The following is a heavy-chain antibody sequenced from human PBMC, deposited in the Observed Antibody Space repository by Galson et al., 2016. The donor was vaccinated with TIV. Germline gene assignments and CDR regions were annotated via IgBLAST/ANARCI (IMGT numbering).Heavy chain of an antibody. V-gene: IGHV4-31*01. Sequence: TLSLTCSVSGESIGRSDYYWSWIRQNPGKGLEWIGYIYGSGSPYYNSALKRLVTMSVDTSKNQFSLKLTSMTAADTAVYYCARVQWGSSLVSYYYYLDVWGKGTTVIVSS. CDR1: GESIGRSDYY. CDR2: IYGSGSP. J-gene: IGHJ6*03. CDR3: ARVQWGSSLVSYYYYLDV. D-gene: IGHD3-16*01.